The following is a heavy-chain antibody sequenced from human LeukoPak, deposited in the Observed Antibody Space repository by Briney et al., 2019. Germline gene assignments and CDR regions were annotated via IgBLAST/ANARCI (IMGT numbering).Heavy chain of an antibody. CDR2: IYTSGST. V-gene: IGHV4-4*07. CDR1: GGSISSYY. J-gene: IGHJ4*02. CDR3: ARAGYDFWSGYPRYYFDY. D-gene: IGHD3-3*01. Sequence: SVTLSLTCTDSGGSISSYYWSWIRQPAGKGLEWIGRIYTSGSTNYNPSLKSRVTMSVDTSKHQFSLKLSSVTAADTAVYYCARAGYDFWSGYPRYYFDYWGQGTLVTVSS.